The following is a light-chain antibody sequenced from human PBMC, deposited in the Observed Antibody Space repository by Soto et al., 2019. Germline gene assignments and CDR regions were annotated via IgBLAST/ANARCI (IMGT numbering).Light chain of an antibody. CDR1: QSVSSN. CDR3: QQYNNWPPVT. CDR2: DAS. Sequence: EIVMTQSPATLSVSPGERATLSCRASQSVSSNLAWYQQKPGQAPRLLIYDASTRATGIPARFSGSGSGTDFTLTISSLQSEDFAVYYCQQYNNWPPVTFGGGTKVDIK. V-gene: IGKV3-15*01. J-gene: IGKJ4*02.